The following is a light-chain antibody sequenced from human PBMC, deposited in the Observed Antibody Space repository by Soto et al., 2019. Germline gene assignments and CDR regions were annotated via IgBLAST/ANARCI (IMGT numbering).Light chain of an antibody. CDR1: SSDVGFFNY. CDR2: EVN. Sequence: QSVLTQPLSVSGSPGQSGTIFCTGTSSDVGFFNYVSWYQHHPGKVPKFLIYEVNKRPSGVPDRFSGSKSGNTASLTVSGLQPEDEAEYFCSSFVDGTSYVFGTGTKVTVL. CDR3: SSFVDGTSYV. V-gene: IGLV2-8*01. J-gene: IGLJ1*01.